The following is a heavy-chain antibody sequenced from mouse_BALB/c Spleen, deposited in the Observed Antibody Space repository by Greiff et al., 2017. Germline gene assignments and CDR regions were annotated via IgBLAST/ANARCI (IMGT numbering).Heavy chain of an antibody. CDR1: GFSLTSYG. CDR2: IWSGGST. Sequence: VKLMESGPGLVQPSQSLSITCTVSGFSLTSYGVHWVRQSPGKGLEWLGVIWSGGSTDYNAAFISRLSISKDNSKSHVFFKMNSLQANDTAIYYCARKGDPYGNYGFAYWGQGTLVTVSA. V-gene: IGHV2-2*02. CDR3: ARKGDPYGNYGFAY. D-gene: IGHD2-1*01. J-gene: IGHJ3*01.